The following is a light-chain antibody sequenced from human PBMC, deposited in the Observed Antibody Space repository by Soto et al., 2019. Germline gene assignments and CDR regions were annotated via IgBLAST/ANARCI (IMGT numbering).Light chain of an antibody. CDR3: QQSYSAPFT. J-gene: IGKJ3*01. Sequence: DIQMTQSPSSLSAYVGDSVTITCRASQSISSYLNWYQQKPGKAPNLLIYGASSLQSGVPSRFSGSGSGTDFTLTISSLQAEDVATYYCQQSYSAPFTFGPGTKVDIK. V-gene: IGKV1-39*01. CDR1: QSISSY. CDR2: GAS.